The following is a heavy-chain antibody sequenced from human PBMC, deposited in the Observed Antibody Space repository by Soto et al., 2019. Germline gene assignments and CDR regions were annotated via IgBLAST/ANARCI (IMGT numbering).Heavy chain of an antibody. CDR1: GFTFSSYG. Sequence: GGSLRLSCAASGFTFSSYGMHWVRQAPGKGLEWVAVIWYDGSNKYYADSVKGRFTISRDNSKNTLYLQMNSLRAEDTAVYYCARGISVAVAFDYWGQGTLVTVSS. CDR3: ARGISVAVAFDY. V-gene: IGHV3-33*01. CDR2: IWYDGSNK. D-gene: IGHD6-19*01. J-gene: IGHJ4*02.